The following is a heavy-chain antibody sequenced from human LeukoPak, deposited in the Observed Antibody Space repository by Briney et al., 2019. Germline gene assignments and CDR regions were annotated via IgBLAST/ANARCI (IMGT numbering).Heavy chain of an antibody. V-gene: IGHV4-39*07. Sequence: SETLSLTCTVSGGSISSSSYSWGWIRQPPGKGLEWSGSIYYSGSTYYNPSLKSRVTISVDTSKNQFSLKLSSVTAADTAVYYCARADSSGWTGAFDIWGQGTMVTVSS. CDR1: GGSISSSSYS. J-gene: IGHJ3*02. CDR2: IYYSGST. CDR3: ARADSSGWTGAFDI. D-gene: IGHD6-19*01.